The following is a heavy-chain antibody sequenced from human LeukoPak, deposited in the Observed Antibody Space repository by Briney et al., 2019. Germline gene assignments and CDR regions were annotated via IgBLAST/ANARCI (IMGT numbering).Heavy chain of an antibody. V-gene: IGHV4-59*01. CDR3: ARDRSGRNANYYYYMDV. CDR1: GGSISSYY. CDR2: IYYSGST. Sequence: SETLSLTCTVSGGSISSYYWSWIRQPPGKGLEWIGYIYYSGSTNYNPSLKSRVTISVDTSKNQFSLKLSSVTAADTAVYYCARDRSGRNANYYYYMDVWGKGTTVTISS. J-gene: IGHJ6*03. D-gene: IGHD6-19*01.